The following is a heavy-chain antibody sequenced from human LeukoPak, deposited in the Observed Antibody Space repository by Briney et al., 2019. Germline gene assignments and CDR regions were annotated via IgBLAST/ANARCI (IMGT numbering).Heavy chain of an antibody. Sequence: SETLSLTCVASGGSISSSSHYWGRIRQPPGKGLEWVGSIYYSGSTYYSPSLKSRVTISVDKSKNQFSLKLRSVTAADTAVYHCARHWAYCSGGTCYSFDDWGQGTLVTVSS. CDR3: ARHWAYCSGGTCYSFDD. J-gene: IGHJ4*02. CDR2: IYYSGST. D-gene: IGHD2-15*01. V-gene: IGHV4-39*01. CDR1: GGSISSSSHY.